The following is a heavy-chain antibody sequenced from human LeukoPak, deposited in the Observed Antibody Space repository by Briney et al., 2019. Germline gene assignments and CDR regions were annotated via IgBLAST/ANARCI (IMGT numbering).Heavy chain of an antibody. CDR2: INHSGST. V-gene: IGHV4-34*01. CDR1: GGSFSGYY. J-gene: IGHJ4*02. D-gene: IGHD6-19*01. Sequence: SETLSLTCAVYGGSFSGYYWSWIRQPPGEGLEWIGEINHSGSTNYNPSLKSRVTISVDTSKNQFSLKLSSVTAADTAVYYCARGRYPLYSSGRGQGPFLSYFDYWGQGTLVTVSS. CDR3: ARGRYPLYSSGRGQGPFLSYFDY.